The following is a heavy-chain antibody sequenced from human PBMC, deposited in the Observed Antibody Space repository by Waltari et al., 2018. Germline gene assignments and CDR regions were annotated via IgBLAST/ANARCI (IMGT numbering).Heavy chain of an antibody. CDR3: AREGAAAGYFDY. V-gene: IGHV3-64*01. D-gene: IGHD6-13*01. J-gene: IGHJ4*02. CDR1: GFTFSSYA. CDR2: ISSNGGST. Sequence: EVQLVESGGGLVQPGGSLRLSCAASGFTFSSYAMHWVRQAPGKGLEYVSGISSNGGSTYYANSVKGRFTISRDNSKNTLYLQMGSLRAEDMAVYYCAREGAAAGYFDYWGQGTLVTVSS.